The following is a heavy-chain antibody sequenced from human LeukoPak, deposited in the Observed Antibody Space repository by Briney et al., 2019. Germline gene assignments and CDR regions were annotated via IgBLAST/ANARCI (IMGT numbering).Heavy chain of an antibody. Sequence: ASVKVSCKASGYTFTSYGISWVRQAPGQGLEWMGWISAYNGNTNYAQKLQGRVTMTTDTSTGTAYMELRSLRSDDTAVYYCARVRARGVVPPQRGFDPWGQGTLVTVSS. CDR2: ISAYNGNT. J-gene: IGHJ5*02. V-gene: IGHV1-18*01. D-gene: IGHD2-2*01. CDR3: ARVRARGVVPPQRGFDP. CDR1: GYTFTSYG.